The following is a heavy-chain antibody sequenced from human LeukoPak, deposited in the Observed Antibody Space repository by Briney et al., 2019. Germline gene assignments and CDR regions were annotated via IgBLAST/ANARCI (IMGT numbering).Heavy chain of an antibody. V-gene: IGHV1-24*01. J-gene: IGHJ6*02. D-gene: IGHD2-8*02. CDR1: GYTLTELS. Sequence: WASVKVSCKVSGYTLTELSMHWVRQAPGKGLEWMGGFDPEDGETIYAQKFQGRVTMTEDTSTDTAYMELSSLRSEDTAVYYCATRGLVLVRDYYGMDVWGQGTTVTVSS. CDR2: FDPEDGET. CDR3: ATRGLVLVRDYYGMDV.